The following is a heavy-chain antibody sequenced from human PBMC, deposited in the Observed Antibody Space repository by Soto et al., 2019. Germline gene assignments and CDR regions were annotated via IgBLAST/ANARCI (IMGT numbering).Heavy chain of an antibody. CDR3: AREQYVKAAAGRAGWFDP. Sequence: QVQLVQSGAEVKKPGSSVKVSCKASGGTFSSYAISWVRQAPGQGLEWMGGIIPIFGTANYAQKFQGRVTITADESTSTAYMELSSMRSEDTAVYYCAREQYVKAAAGRAGWFDPWGQGNLVTVSS. V-gene: IGHV1-69*01. CDR2: IIPIFGTA. CDR1: GGTFSSYA. D-gene: IGHD6-13*01. J-gene: IGHJ5*02.